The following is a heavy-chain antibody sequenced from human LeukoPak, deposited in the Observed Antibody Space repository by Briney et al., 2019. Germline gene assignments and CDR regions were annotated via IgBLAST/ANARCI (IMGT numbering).Heavy chain of an antibody. CDR1: GGSISSSSYY. CDR2: IYYSGST. D-gene: IGHD5-18*01. J-gene: IGHJ3*02. V-gene: IGHV4-39*01. Sequence: SETLSLTCTVSGGSISSSSYYWGWIRQPQGKGLEWIGSIYYSGSTYYNPSLKSRVTISVDTSKNQFSLKLSSVTAADTAVYYCASGADTAMASHAFDIWGQGTMVTVSS. CDR3: ASGADTAMASHAFDI.